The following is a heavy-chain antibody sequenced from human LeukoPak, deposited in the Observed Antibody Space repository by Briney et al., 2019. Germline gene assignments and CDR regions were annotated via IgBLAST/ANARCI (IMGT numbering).Heavy chain of an antibody. V-gene: IGHV1-2*02. CDR3: ARDRRYSGYDYYD. D-gene: IGHD5-12*01. J-gene: IGHJ4*02. CDR1: GYTFTGYY. Sequence: ASVKVSCKASGYTFTGYYMHWVRQAPGQGLEWMGWINPNSGGTNYAQKFQGRVTMTRDTSISTAYMELSRLRSDDTAVYYCARDRRYSGYDYYDWGQGTLVTVSS. CDR2: INPNSGGT.